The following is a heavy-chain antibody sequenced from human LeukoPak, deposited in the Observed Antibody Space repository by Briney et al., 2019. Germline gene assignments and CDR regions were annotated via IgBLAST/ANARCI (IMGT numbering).Heavy chain of an antibody. Sequence: ASVKVSCKASGYTFTSYDINWVRQATGQGLEWMGWMNPNSGNTGYAQKFQGRVTMTRNTSTSTAYMELTSLRSEDTAVYYCARTTHSSSWSGVFGDAFDIWGQGTMVTVSS. J-gene: IGHJ3*02. CDR1: GYTFTSYD. CDR3: ARTTHSSSWSGVFGDAFDI. V-gene: IGHV1-8*01. CDR2: MNPNSGNT. D-gene: IGHD6-13*01.